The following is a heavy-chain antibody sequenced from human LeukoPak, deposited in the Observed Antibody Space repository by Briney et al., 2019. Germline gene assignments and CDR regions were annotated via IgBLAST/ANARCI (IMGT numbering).Heavy chain of an antibody. CDR1: GGSISSSSYY. D-gene: IGHD3-3*01. V-gene: IGHV4-39*01. J-gene: IGHJ5*02. Sequence: SETLSLTCTVSGGSISSSSYYWGWIRQPPGKGLEWIGSIYYSGSTYYNPSLKSRVTISVDTSKNQFSLKLSSVTAADTAVYYCASSGGGYDFWSGYYNNWFDPWGQGTLVTVSS. CDR2: IYYSGST. CDR3: ASSGGGYDFWSGYYNNWFDP.